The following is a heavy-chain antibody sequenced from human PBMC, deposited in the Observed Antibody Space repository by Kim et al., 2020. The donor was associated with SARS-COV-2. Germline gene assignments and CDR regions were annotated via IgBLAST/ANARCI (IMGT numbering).Heavy chain of an antibody. Sequence: ADSVKGRLPSSRDNAKNSLYLQMNSLRAEDTAVYYCASPRVDTAMADFDYWGQGTLVTVSS. D-gene: IGHD5-18*01. V-gene: IGHV3-11*04. CDR3: ASPRVDTAMADFDY. J-gene: IGHJ4*02.